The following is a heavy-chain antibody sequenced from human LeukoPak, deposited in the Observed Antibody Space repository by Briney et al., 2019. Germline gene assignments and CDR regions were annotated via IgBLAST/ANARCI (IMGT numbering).Heavy chain of an antibody. CDR3: ARHVRFEGVDY. J-gene: IGHJ4*02. V-gene: IGHV3-7*01. CDR1: GFIFSSYW. D-gene: IGHD3-3*01. CDR2: IKQDGSEK. Sequence: GGSLRLSCAASGFIFSSYWMSWVRQAPGKGLEWVANIKQDGSEKYYVDSVKGRFTIPRDNAKNSLFLQMNSLRAEDTAVYYCARHVRFEGVDYWGQGTLVTVSS.